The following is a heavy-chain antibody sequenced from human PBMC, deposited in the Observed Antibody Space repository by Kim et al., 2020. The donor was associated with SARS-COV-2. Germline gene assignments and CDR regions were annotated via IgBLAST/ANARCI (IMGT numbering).Heavy chain of an antibody. CDR1: GGTFSSYA. Sequence: SVKVSCKASGGTFSSYAISWVRQAPGQGLEWMGGIIPIFGTANYAQKFQGRVTITADESTSTAYMELSSLRSEDTAVYYCARVLSSYGWGDFDYWGQGTLVTVSS. D-gene: IGHD5-18*01. CDR3: ARVLSSYGWGDFDY. V-gene: IGHV1-69*13. CDR2: IIPIFGTA. J-gene: IGHJ4*02.